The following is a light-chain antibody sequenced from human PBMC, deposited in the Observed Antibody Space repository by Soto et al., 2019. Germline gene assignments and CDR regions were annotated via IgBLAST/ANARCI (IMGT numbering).Light chain of an antibody. CDR3: CLSPGSLTWL. V-gene: IGLV2-11*01. CDR1: GSDVGDSSH. CDR2: EVN. J-gene: IGLJ3*02. Sequence: QSALTQPRSVSGSPGQSVTISCTATGSDVGDSSHVSWYQLHPGKAPKLMIYEVNNRPPGVPDRFSGSKSGSTASLTISGLQAEDEAEYYCCLSPGSLTWLCGGGTQLTVL.